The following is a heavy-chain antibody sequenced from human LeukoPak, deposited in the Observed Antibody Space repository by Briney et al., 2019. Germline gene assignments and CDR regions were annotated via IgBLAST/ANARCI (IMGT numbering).Heavy chain of an antibody. CDR2: INPSGGST. V-gene: IGHV1-46*01. D-gene: IGHD2-15*01. Sequence: ASVNVSCRVSGYTFTNYYIHRVRQAPGQGLEWMGIINPSGGSTRYAQKFQDRITMTRDTSTSIVYMNLSSLRSEDTAVYYCARGGSSLPFDYWGQGTLVTVSS. J-gene: IGHJ4*02. CDR3: ARGGSSLPFDY. CDR1: GYTFTNYY.